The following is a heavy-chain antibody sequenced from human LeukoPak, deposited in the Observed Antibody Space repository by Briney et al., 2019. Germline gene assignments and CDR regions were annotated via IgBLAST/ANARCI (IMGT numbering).Heavy chain of an antibody. Sequence: GGSLRLSCAASGFTFSSYGMHWVRQAPGKGLEWVAVIWYDGSNKYYADSVRGRFTISRDNSKNTLYLQMNSLRAEDTAVYYCAREALYDSKSGMDVWGQGTTVTVSS. CDR2: IWYDGSNK. CDR1: GFTFSSYG. J-gene: IGHJ6*02. V-gene: IGHV3-33*01. CDR3: AREALYDSKSGMDV. D-gene: IGHD3-22*01.